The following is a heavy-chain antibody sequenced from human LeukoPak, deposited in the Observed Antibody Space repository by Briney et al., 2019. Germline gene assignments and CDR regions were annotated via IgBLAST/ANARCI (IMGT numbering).Heavy chain of an antibody. CDR3: ARARGDSPRIYYYMDV. V-gene: IGHV4-30-4*01. J-gene: IGHJ6*03. D-gene: IGHD3-16*01. CDR2: IYYVGTA. Sequence: PSETLSLTCSVSGDSISIGDYRWSWIRQSPGKGLEWIGYIYYVGTAYYNPSLRSRVALSADTSKNQFSLKLNSVTVADSAVYFCARARGDSPRIYYYMDVWGKGTTVTVSS. CDR1: GDSISIGDYR.